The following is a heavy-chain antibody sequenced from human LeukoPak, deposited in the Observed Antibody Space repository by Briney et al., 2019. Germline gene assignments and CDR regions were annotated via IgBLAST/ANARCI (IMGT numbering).Heavy chain of an antibody. J-gene: IGHJ4*02. D-gene: IGHD2-15*01. CDR3: ARSSVVAANYFDY. CDR2: IYYSGST. Sequence: PSETLSLTCTVSGGSISSYYWSWIRQPPGKGLEWIGYIYYSGSTNYNPSLESRVTISVDTSKNQFSLKLSSVTAADTAVYYCARSSVVAANYFDYWGQGTLVTVSS. CDR1: GGSISSYY. V-gene: IGHV4-59*08.